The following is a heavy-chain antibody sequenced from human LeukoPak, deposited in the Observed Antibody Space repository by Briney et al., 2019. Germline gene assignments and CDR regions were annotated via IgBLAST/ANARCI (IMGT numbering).Heavy chain of an antibody. J-gene: IGHJ2*01. CDR2: IYYSGST. V-gene: IGHV4-59*01. Sequence: SETLSLTCTVSGGSISSYYWSWIRQPPGKGLEWIGYIYYSGSTSYSPSLKSRLTISVDTSKNQFSLKLSSVTAADTAVYYCARTYGSSGLGYFDLWGRGTLVTVSS. CDR3: ARTYGSSGLGYFDL. CDR1: GGSISSYY. D-gene: IGHD6-13*01.